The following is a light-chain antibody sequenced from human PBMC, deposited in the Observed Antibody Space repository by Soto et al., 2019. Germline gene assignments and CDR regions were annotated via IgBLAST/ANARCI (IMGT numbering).Light chain of an antibody. CDR3: QQSGNSPWT. Sequence: DIVLTQSPDTLSLSPGDSATLSCRASQSVSSNYLAWYQHKPGQTPRLLIYEASSRATGIPDRFSAGGSGTDLTIKKSGLQPEDFAVFYCQQSGNSPWTSGRGTKAA. V-gene: IGKV3-20*01. J-gene: IGKJ1*01. CDR2: EAS. CDR1: QSVSSNY.